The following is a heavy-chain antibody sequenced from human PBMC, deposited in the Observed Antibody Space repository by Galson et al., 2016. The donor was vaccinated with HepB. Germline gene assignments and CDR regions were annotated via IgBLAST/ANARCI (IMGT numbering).Heavy chain of an antibody. CDR1: GFTFSSYG. CDR2: IWYDGSRK. V-gene: IGHV3-33*08. D-gene: IGHD3-10*01. J-gene: IGHJ4*02. Sequence: SLRLSCAASGFTFSSYGMHWVRQAPGKGLEWGAIIWYDGSRKEYADFVKGRFTISRDESKNTLYLQMNNLGAEDTAVYYCARDFALGSGSDWGQGTRVTVSS. CDR3: ARDFALGSGSD.